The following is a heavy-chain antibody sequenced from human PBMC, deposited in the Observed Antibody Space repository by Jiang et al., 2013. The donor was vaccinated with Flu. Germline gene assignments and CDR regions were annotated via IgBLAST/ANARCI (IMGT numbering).Heavy chain of an antibody. CDR2: LYQWEH. CDR3: ARDAHDRYYYYGMDV. Sequence: VSGGSISSGSYYWSWIRQPREGTGVDWAYLYQWEHQLQPSLKSRVTISVDTSKNQFSLKLSSVTAADTAVYYCARDAHDRYYYYGMDVWGQGTTVTVSS. J-gene: IGHJ6*02. V-gene: IGHV4-61*02. CDR1: GGSISSGSYY.